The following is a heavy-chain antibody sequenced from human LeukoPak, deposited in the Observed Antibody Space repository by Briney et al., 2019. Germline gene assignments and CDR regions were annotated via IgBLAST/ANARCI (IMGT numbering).Heavy chain of an antibody. Sequence: GASVKVSCKASGYTFTDYYIHWVRQAPGHGLEWMGWVNPHSGGTNFAQRFRGRVTMTRDTSVTTAYMELSRLRPDDTAVYYCARDRNPMIGWFDPWGQGTLVTVSS. V-gene: IGHV1-2*02. CDR3: ARDRNPMIGWFDP. CDR2: VNPHSGGT. CDR1: GYTFTDYY. D-gene: IGHD3-22*01. J-gene: IGHJ5*02.